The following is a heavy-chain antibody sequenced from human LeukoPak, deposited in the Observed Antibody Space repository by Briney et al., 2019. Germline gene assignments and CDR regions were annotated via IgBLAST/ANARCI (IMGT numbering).Heavy chain of an antibody. Sequence: PGGSLRLSCAVSGFTFGDYAMSWVRQAPGKGLEWVGFIRSKAYGGTTEYAASVKGRFTISRDDSKSIAYLQMNSLKTEDTAVYYCTRVGGTSSWYRFDYWGQGTLVTVSS. CDR3: TRVGGTSSWYRFDY. J-gene: IGHJ4*02. V-gene: IGHV3-49*04. CDR2: IRSKAYGGTT. D-gene: IGHD6-13*01. CDR1: GFTFGDYA.